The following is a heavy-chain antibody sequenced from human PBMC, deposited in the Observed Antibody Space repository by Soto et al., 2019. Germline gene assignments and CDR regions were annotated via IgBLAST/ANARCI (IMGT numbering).Heavy chain of an antibody. V-gene: IGHV1-69*01. CDR1: GGTFSSYA. CDR3: ARGDYYESSGYYPTGYCGLDV. J-gene: IGHJ6*02. D-gene: IGHD3-22*01. CDR2: IIPIFGTA. Sequence: QVQLVQSGAEVKKPGSSVKVSCKASGGTFSSYAISWVRQAPGQGLEWMGGIIPIFGTANYGQKFQGRVKIAAEESTRTAYMELRSVRPEDTAVYYCARGDYYESSGYYPTGYCGLDVWGQGTTVTVSS.